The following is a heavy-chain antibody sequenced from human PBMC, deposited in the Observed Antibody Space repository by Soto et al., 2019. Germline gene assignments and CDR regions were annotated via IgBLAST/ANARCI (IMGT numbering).Heavy chain of an antibody. V-gene: IGHV1-3*01. CDR2: INAGNGNT. J-gene: IGHJ6*02. CDR3: ARDSSLRKGMDV. Sequence: ASVKVSCKASGYTFTSYAIHWVRQAPGQRLEWMGWINAGNGNTKYSQKFQGRVTITRDTSASTAYMELSSLRSEDTAVYYCARDSSLRKGMDVWGQGTTVTVSS. CDR1: GYTFTSYA. D-gene: IGHD4-17*01.